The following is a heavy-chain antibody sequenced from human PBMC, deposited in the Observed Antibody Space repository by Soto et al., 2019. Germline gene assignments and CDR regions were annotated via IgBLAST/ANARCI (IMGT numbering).Heavy chain of an antibody. CDR2: IYYSGST. J-gene: IGHJ5*02. D-gene: IGHD6-19*01. V-gene: IGHV4-59*08. CDR1: GGSISSYY. Sequence: ETLSLTCTVSGGSISSYYWSWIRQPPGKGLEWFGYIYYSGSTNYNPSLKSRVTISVDTSKNQFSLKLSSVTAADTAVYYCARHDGFAAGGWYTAAVFWFDPWGQGPLVTVSS. CDR3: ARHDGFAAGGWYTAAVFWFDP.